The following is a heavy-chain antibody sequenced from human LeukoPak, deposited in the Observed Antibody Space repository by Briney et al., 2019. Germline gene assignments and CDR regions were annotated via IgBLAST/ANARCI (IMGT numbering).Heavy chain of an antibody. V-gene: IGHV1-18*01. CDR3: ARGRRITIFGVVTPRGYYYMDV. CDR2: ISAYNGNT. D-gene: IGHD3-3*01. CDR1: GYTFTSYG. Sequence: ASVKVSCKASGYTFTSYGISWVRQAPGQGLEWMGWISAYNGNTNYAQKLQGRVTMTTDTSTGTAYMELRSLRSDDTAVYYCARGRRITIFGVVTPRGYYYMDVWGKGTTVTVSS. J-gene: IGHJ6*03.